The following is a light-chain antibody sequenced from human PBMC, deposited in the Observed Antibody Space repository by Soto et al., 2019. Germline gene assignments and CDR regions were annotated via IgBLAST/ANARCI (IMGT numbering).Light chain of an antibody. Sequence: DIQMTQSLSSLSASLGDRVTITCRASQSISSYLNWYQQKPGKAPKLLIYAASSLQSGVPSRFSGSGSGTDFTLTISSLQPEDFATYYCQQSYSTTWTFGQGNKVE. CDR2: AAS. V-gene: IGKV1-39*01. J-gene: IGKJ1*01. CDR3: QQSYSTTWT. CDR1: QSISSY.